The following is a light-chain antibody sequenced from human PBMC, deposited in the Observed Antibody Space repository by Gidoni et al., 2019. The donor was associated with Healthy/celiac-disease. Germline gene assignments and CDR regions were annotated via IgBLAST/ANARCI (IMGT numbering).Light chain of an antibody. CDR1: QSISSY. J-gene: IGKJ5*01. CDR2: AAS. CDR3: QQSYSTSIT. Sequence: DIQMTQSPSSLSASVGDRVTITCRASQSISSYLHWYQQKPGTAPKLLIYAASSLQSGVPSRFSGSGSGTDFTLTISSLQPEDFATYYCQQSYSTSITFGQGTRLEIK. V-gene: IGKV1-39*01.